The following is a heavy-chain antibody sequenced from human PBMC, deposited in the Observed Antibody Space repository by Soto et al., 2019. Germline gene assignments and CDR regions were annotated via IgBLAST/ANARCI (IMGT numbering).Heavy chain of an antibody. CDR2: VYYSGNT. D-gene: IGHD3-9*01. Sequence: QVRLQESGPGLVKPSETLSLTCTVSGGSISSYYWTWIRQPPGRGLEWIGDVYYSGNTNSNPSLKSRVTISVDTSGSQFSLELKSVTTADTAVYYCARALSFHDVLTGRGWVFYFDYWGQGALVTVSS. CDR3: ARALSFHDVLTGRGWVFYFDY. J-gene: IGHJ4*02. V-gene: IGHV4-59*01. CDR1: GGSISSYY.